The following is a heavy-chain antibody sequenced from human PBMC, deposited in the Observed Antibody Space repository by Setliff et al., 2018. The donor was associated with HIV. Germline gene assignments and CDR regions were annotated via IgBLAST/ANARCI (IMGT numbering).Heavy chain of an antibody. CDR3: ASSLYSSSSFDY. D-gene: IGHD6-6*01. Sequence: PSETLSLTCAVYGGSFSDYFWTWIRQPPGKGLDWIGEINHSGSITYNPSLKSRFNMSVDTSKNQFSLKLASVSAADTAVYYCASSLYSSSSFDYWGQGMLVTVSS. CDR1: GGSFSDYF. V-gene: IGHV4-34*10. CDR2: INHSGSI. J-gene: IGHJ4*02.